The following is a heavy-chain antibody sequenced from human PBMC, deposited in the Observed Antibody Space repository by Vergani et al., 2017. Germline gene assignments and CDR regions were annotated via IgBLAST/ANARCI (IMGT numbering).Heavy chain of an antibody. CDR2: ISAYNGNT. J-gene: IGHJ4*02. V-gene: IGHV1-18*01. D-gene: IGHD6-19*01. Sequence: QVQLVQSGAEVKKPGASVKVSCKASGYTFTSYGISWVRQAPGQGLEWMGWISAYNGNTNYAQKLQGRVTMTTDTSTSTAYMELRSLRSDDTAAYYCARDLFSGVDSSGWXSDYWGQGTLVTVSS. CDR1: GYTFTSYG. CDR3: ARDLFSGVDSSGWXSDY.